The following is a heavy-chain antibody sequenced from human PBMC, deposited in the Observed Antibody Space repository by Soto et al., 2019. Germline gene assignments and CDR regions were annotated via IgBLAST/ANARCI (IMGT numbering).Heavy chain of an antibody. Sequence: QVQLVQSGAEEKKPGASVKVSCTASGYTFTAYAIHWLRQAPGQRLEWMGWVNTGNGDTKYSHNLQGRVTITRDTFASTAYMELSSLRSEDTAVYYCARDDRGDAGTYYNWFDPWGQGTLVTVSS. D-gene: IGHD1-1*01. CDR2: VNTGNGDT. V-gene: IGHV1-3*05. CDR1: GYTFTAYA. CDR3: ARDDRGDAGTYYNWFDP. J-gene: IGHJ5*02.